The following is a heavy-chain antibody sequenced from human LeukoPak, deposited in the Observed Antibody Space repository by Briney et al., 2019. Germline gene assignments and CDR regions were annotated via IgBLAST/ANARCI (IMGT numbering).Heavy chain of an antibody. Sequence: GGSLRLSCAGSGFALKSYSLSWVRQAPGKGLEWVSSISSTSAYIYYADSVKGRFTISRDNVDNVVYLQMNSLGAEDTAVYYCASFSGSLPSFDYWGQGTLVTVSS. CDR2: ISSTSAYI. CDR1: GFALKSYS. CDR3: ASFSGSLPSFDY. V-gene: IGHV3-21*01. D-gene: IGHD3-10*01. J-gene: IGHJ4*02.